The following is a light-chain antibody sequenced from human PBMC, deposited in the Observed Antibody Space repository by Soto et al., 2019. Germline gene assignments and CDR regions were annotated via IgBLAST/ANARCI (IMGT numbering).Light chain of an antibody. V-gene: IGKV3-15*01. CDR2: GAS. J-gene: IGKJ2*01. Sequence: EIVMTQSPANLSVSPGERATLSCRASQSISSNLAWYQQKPGQGPRLLISGASTRATGIPARFSGSGSGTELTLTISRLQSEDFAVYYCQQYNKWPPDTFGQRTKLEIK. CDR1: QSISSN. CDR3: QQYNKWPPDT.